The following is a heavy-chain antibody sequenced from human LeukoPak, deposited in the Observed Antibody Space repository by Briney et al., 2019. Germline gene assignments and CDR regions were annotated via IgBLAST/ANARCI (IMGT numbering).Heavy chain of an antibody. CDR1: GYTFTSYG. J-gene: IGHJ4*02. CDR2: ISAYNGNT. D-gene: IGHD3-22*01. Sequence: GASVKVSCKASGYTFTSYGISWVRQAPCQGLEWMGCISAYNGNTNYAQKLQGRVTMTTDTSTSTAYMELRSLRSDDTAVYYCAGDCSYYYDSSGYYSYYFDYWGQGTLVTVSS. V-gene: IGHV1-18*01. CDR3: AGDCSYYYDSSGYYSYYFDY.